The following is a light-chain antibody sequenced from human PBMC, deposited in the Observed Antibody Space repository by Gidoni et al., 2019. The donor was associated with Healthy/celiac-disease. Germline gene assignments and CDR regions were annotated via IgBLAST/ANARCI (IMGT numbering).Light chain of an antibody. Sequence: QSVLTQPHSVSRAPGQRVTISCTGRSSNIVAGYDVHWYQQLPGTAPKLLIYGNSNRPSGFPDRFSGSKSGTSASLAITGLQAEDEADYYCQSYDSSLSGCVFGGGTKLTVL. CDR2: GNS. CDR3: QSYDSSLSGCV. CDR1: SSNIVAGYD. J-gene: IGLJ3*02. V-gene: IGLV1-40*01.